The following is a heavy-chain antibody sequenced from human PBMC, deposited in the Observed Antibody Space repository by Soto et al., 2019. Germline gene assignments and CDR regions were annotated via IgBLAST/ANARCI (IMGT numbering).Heavy chain of an antibody. CDR2: IWYDGSNK. V-gene: IGHV3-33*01. D-gene: IGHD6-13*01. CDR3: AGDASSSWAGYFDY. CDR1: GFTFSGYG. J-gene: IGHJ4*02. Sequence: ESGGGVVQPGRSLRLSCAASGFTFSGYGMHWVRQAPGKGLEWVAVIWYDGSNKYYADSVKGRFTISRDNSKNTLYLQMNSLRAEDTVVYYCAGDASSSWAGYFDYWGQGTLVTVSS.